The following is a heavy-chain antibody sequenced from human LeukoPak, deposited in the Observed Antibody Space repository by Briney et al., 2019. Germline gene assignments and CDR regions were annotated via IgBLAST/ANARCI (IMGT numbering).Heavy chain of an antibody. V-gene: IGHV3-23*01. CDR1: GFTFSSYA. CDR3: AKDDHSTLLVGATPYYFDY. Sequence: QTGGSLRLSCAASGFTFSSYAMSWVRQALGKGLEWVSAISGSGGSTYYADSVKGRFTISRDNSKNTLYLQMNSLRAEDTAVYHCAKDDHSTLLVGATPYYFDYWGQGTLVTVSS. J-gene: IGHJ4*02. D-gene: IGHD1-26*01. CDR2: ISGSGGST.